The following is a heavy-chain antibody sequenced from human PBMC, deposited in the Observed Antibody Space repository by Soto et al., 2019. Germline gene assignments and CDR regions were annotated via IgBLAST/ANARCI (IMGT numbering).Heavy chain of an antibody. CDR3: SRGIKGGLDA. Sequence: QVQLAESGGGVVQPGRSLRLSCATSGFVSNDYDIHWVRQAPGKGLAWLASISYDGSKKYYADSVKGRFTISRDNSKNTLSLQINSLGAEDTAVYYGSRGIKGGLDAWGPGTLVTVSS. CDR2: ISYDGSKK. CDR1: GFVSNDYD. D-gene: IGHD2-21*01. J-gene: IGHJ5*02. V-gene: IGHV3-30*03.